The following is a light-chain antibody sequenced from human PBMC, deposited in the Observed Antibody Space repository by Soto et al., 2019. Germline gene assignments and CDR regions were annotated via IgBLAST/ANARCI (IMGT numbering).Light chain of an antibody. J-gene: IGKJ1*01. CDR3: QQSYNTPRT. CDR2: GTS. Sequence: ESVLTQSPGTLSLSPGERAARSCRASQSVPSKYLAWYQQNPGQAPRLLIFGTSSRATGIPDRFSGSGSGTDFTLTISSLQPEDFATYYCQQSYNTPRTFGQGTKVDIK. CDR1: QSVPSKY. V-gene: IGKV3-20*01.